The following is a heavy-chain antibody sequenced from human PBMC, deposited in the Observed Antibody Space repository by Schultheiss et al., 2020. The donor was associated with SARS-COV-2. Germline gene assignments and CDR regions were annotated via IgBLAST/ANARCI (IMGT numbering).Heavy chain of an antibody. CDR1: GGSISSSSYY. V-gene: IGHV4-61*05. D-gene: IGHD5-24*01. Sequence: SETLSLTCTVSGGSISSSSYYWGWIRQPPGKGLEWIGEINHSGSTNYNPSLKSRVTMSVDTSKNQFSLKLSSVTAADTAVYYCARGRRDGYNKYYFDYWGQGTLVTVSS. J-gene: IGHJ4*02. CDR2: INHSGST. CDR3: ARGRRDGYNKYYFDY.